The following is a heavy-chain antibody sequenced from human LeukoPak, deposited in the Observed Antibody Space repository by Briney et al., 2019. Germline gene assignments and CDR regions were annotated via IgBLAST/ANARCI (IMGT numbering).Heavy chain of an antibody. J-gene: IGHJ4*02. CDR1: GFTLSSFA. V-gene: IGHV3-23*01. CDR3: AKSLTGFEDY. Sequence: PGGSLRLSCAASGFTLSSFAMSWVRQAPAKGLEWVSVIRGIGGSTYYADSVKGRFTISRDNSKNTLYLQMNSLRAEDTAVYYCAKSLTGFEDYWGQGTLVTVSS. D-gene: IGHD4/OR15-4a*01. CDR2: IRGIGGST.